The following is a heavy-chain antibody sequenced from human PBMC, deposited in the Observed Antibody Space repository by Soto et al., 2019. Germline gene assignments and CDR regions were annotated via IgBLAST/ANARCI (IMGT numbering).Heavy chain of an antibody. CDR2: ISAYNGNT. Sequence: EASVKVSCKASGYTFTSYGISWVRQAPGQGLEWMGWISAYNGNTNYAQKLQGRVTMTTDTSTSTAYMELRSLRSDDTAVYYCASTMYSSSSVWFDPWGQGTLVTVSS. J-gene: IGHJ5*02. CDR3: ASTMYSSSSVWFDP. CDR1: GYTFTSYG. D-gene: IGHD6-6*01. V-gene: IGHV1-18*01.